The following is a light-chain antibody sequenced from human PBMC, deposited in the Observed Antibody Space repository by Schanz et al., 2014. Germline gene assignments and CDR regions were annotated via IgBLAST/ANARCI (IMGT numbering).Light chain of an antibody. V-gene: IGKV3-20*01. CDR3: QQYTTSRA. J-gene: IGKJ4*01. Sequence: EIVLTQSPGTLSLSPGERATLSCRASQSVSSSYLAWYQQKPGQAPRLLIYGASSRASGIPDRFSGSGSGIDFDNTMSSLEPQGSALYYCQQYTTSRAFGGGTKVEIK. CDR1: QSVSSSY. CDR2: GAS.